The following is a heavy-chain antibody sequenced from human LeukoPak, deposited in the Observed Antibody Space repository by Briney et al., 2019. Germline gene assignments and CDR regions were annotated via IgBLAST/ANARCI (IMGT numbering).Heavy chain of an antibody. CDR1: GYTFTDYH. Sequence: ASVKVSCKASGYTFTDYHLHWVRQAPGQGPEWMGWINANTGDTNFAQKFQGRVTMTRDTPISTAYMEVSRLRSDDTAVYYCARDSPFGSTWGQGTLVTVSS. V-gene: IGHV1-2*02. CDR2: INANTGDT. J-gene: IGHJ5*02. D-gene: IGHD3-3*01. CDR3: ARDSPFGST.